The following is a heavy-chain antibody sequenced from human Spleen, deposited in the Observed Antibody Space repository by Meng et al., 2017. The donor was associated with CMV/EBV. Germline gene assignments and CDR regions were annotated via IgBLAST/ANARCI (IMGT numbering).Heavy chain of an antibody. CDR3: VVSFYRYYGLDV. CDR2: IGSSGSSI. V-gene: IGHV3-48*03. Sequence: GESLKISCAASGFTFSSYEMNWVRQAPGKGLEWVSYIGSSGSSISYADSLKGRFTISRDNSKNTFYLQMNTLRAEDTAVYYCVVSFYRYYGLDVWGQGTTVTVSS. J-gene: IGHJ6*02. D-gene: IGHD2/OR15-2a*01. CDR1: GFTFSSYE.